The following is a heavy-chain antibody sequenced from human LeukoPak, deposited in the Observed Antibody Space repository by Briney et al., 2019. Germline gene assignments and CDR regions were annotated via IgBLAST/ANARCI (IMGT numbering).Heavy chain of an antibody. CDR1: GFTFSDHY. D-gene: IGHD5-18*01. J-gene: IGHJ6*02. CDR3: VRGGYTQLGMDV. Sequence: GGSLRLSCAASGFTFSDHYMTWIRQSPRKGLEWVSYISHSARGIYYADSVKGRFTISRDNAKSSLFLQMNSLRDEDTGVYYCVRGGYTQLGMDVWGQGTTVTV. CDR2: ISHSARGI. V-gene: IGHV3-11*01.